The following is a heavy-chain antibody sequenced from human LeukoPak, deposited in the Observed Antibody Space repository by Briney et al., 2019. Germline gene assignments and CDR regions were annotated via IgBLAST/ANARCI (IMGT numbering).Heavy chain of an antibody. J-gene: IGHJ6*03. Sequence: AETLSLTGAVSGGSISSYYWSWIRQRPGKGLECIGYIYYSGSTNYNPSLKSRVTISVDTSKNQFSLKLSSVTAADTAVYYCVGGYSYGSTYYYMDVWGKGTTVTISS. CDR3: VGGYSYGSTYYYMDV. V-gene: IGHV4-59*01. D-gene: IGHD5-18*01. CDR2: IYYSGST. CDR1: GGSISSYY.